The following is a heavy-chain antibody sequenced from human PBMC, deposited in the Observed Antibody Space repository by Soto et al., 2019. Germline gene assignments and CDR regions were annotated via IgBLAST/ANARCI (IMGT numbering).Heavy chain of an antibody. D-gene: IGHD5-12*01. V-gene: IGHV1-3*01. CDR2: INAGNGNT. J-gene: IGHJ5*02. Sequence: ASVKVSCKASGYTFTSYAMHWVRQAPGQRLEWMGWINAGNGNTKYSQKFQGRVTITRDTSASTAYMELSSLRSEDTAVYYCARSNSGYDGGRGRLAKFDPWGQGTLVTVSS. CDR1: GYTFTSYA. CDR3: ARSNSGYDGGRGRLAKFDP.